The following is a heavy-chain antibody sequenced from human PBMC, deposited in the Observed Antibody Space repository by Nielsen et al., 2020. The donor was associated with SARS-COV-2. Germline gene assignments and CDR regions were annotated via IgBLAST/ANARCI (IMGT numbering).Heavy chain of an antibody. CDR1: GGSISSSSYY. D-gene: IGHD5-18*01. V-gene: IGHV4-39*01. Sequence: SETLSLTCTVSGGSISSSSYYWGWIRQPPGKGLEWIGSIYYSGSTYYNPSLKSRVTISVDTSKNQFSLKLSSVTAADTAVYYCARYDDRIQLCLRGGCNAFDIWGQGTMVTVSS. CDR2: IYYSGST. J-gene: IGHJ3*02. CDR3: ARYDDRIQLCLRGGCNAFDI.